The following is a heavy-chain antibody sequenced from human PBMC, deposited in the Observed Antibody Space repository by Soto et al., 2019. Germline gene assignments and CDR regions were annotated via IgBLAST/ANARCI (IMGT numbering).Heavy chain of an antibody. Sequence: PSETLSLTCTVSGGSISSGGYYWSWIRQHPGKGLEWIGYIYYSGSTYYNPSLKSRVTISVDTSKNQFSLKLSSVTAADTAVYYCARDGVTGTTNHYYYMDVWGKGTTVTSP. D-gene: IGHD1-7*01. CDR1: GGSISSGGYY. CDR3: ARDGVTGTTNHYYYMDV. J-gene: IGHJ6*03. CDR2: IYYSGST. V-gene: IGHV4-31*03.